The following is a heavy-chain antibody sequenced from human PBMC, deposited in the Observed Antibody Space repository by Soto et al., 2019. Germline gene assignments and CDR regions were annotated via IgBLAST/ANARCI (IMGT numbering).Heavy chain of an antibody. J-gene: IGHJ6*02. D-gene: IGHD1-26*01. CDR3: ASGIKTGYGMDV. Sequence: QVQLVQSGAEVKKPGSSVKVSCKASGGTFSSYTISWVRQAPGQGLEWLGRLIPILGIANYAQKFQGRVTIPADKSTSTAYMELSSLRSEDTAVYYCASGIKTGYGMDVWGQGTTVTVAS. V-gene: IGHV1-69*02. CDR2: LIPILGIA. CDR1: GGTFSSYT.